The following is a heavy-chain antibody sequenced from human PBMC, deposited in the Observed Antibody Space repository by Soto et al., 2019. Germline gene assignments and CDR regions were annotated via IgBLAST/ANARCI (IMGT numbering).Heavy chain of an antibody. J-gene: IGHJ4*02. CDR1: GGSISPYY. D-gene: IGHD2-15*01. Sequence: QVQLEESGPGLVKPSETLSLTCTVSGGSISPYYWSWIRQSPGKGLEWIGYIYYTGNTNYNPSLKGRVTMSVDTPRNQFSLKLSSVTAADTAVYFCAGLRGKRGSPLDYWGQGTLVTVSS. CDR2: IYYTGNT. CDR3: AGLRGKRGSPLDY. V-gene: IGHV4-59*01.